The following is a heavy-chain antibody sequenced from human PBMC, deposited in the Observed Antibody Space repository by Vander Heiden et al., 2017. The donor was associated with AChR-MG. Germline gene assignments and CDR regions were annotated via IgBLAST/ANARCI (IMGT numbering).Heavy chain of an antibody. J-gene: IGHJ4*02. CDR3: ATGWMVRGPRPQPNYYFDY. Sequence: QVQLQQWGAGLLKPSETLSLTCAVYGGSFSGYYWSWIRQPPGKGLEWIGEINHSGSTNYNPSLKSRVTISVDTSKNQFSLKLSSVTAADTAVYYCATGWMVRGPRPQPNYYFDYWGQGTLVTVSS. CDR1: GGSFSGYY. V-gene: IGHV4-34*01. D-gene: IGHD3-10*01. CDR2: INHSGST.